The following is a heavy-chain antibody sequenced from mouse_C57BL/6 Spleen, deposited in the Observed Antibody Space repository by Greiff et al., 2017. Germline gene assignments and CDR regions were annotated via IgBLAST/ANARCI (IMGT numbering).Heavy chain of an antibody. CDR3: TRGGNGNPAWFAY. J-gene: IGHJ3*01. CDR2: IDPETGGT. Sequence: QVQLQQSGAELVRPGASVTLSCKASGYTFTDYEMHWVKQTPVHGLEWIGAIDPETGGTAYNQKFKGKAILTADNSSSTAYMELRSLTSEDSAVYYCTRGGNGNPAWFAYWGQGTLVTVSA. CDR1: GYTFTDYE. D-gene: IGHD2-1*01. V-gene: IGHV1-15*01.